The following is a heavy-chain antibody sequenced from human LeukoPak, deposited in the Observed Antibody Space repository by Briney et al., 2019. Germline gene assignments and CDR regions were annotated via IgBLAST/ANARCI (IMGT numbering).Heavy chain of an antibody. CDR1: GGSFSGYY. CDR2: TNHSGST. Sequence: SETLSLTCAVYGGSFSGYYWSWIRHPPGKGLEWIGETNHSGSTNYNPSLKSRVTISVDTSKNQFSLRLSSVTAADTAVYYCARGRGDYVDYWGQGTLVTVSS. V-gene: IGHV4-34*01. CDR3: ARGRGDYVDY. J-gene: IGHJ4*02.